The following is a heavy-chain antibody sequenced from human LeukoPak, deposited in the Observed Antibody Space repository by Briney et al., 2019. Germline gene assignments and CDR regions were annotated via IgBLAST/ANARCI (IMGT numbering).Heavy chain of an antibody. V-gene: IGHV4-61*02. Sequence: SQTLSLTCTVSGGSISSGSYYWSWIRQPAGKGLEWIGRIYTSGSTNYNPSLKSRVTISVDTSKNQFSLKLSSVTAADTAVYYCAREHSSGEIDYWGQGTLVTVSS. J-gene: IGHJ4*02. CDR2: IYTSGST. CDR3: AREHSSGEIDY. CDR1: GGSISSGSYY. D-gene: IGHD6-19*01.